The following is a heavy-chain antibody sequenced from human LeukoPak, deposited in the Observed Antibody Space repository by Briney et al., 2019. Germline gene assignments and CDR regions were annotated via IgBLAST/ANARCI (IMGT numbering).Heavy chain of an antibody. CDR3: ARRVLWFGDSFGLGPGGYYFDY. V-gene: IGHV4-59*01. J-gene: IGHJ4*02. D-gene: IGHD3-10*01. CDR1: GGSINNYH. Sequence: SETLSLTCTVSGGSINNYHWSWIRQPPGKGLEWVGSIHHTGATNYKPSLKSRVTISVDTSKNQFSLKLSSVTAADTAVYYCARRVLWFGDSFGLGPGGYYFDYWGQGTLVTVSS. CDR2: IHHTGAT.